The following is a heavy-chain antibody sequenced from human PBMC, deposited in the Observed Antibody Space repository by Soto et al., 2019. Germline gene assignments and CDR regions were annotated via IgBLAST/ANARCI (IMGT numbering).Heavy chain of an antibody. J-gene: IGHJ5*02. D-gene: IGHD5-18*01. CDR1: GFTFSSYG. Sequence: QVQLVESGGGVVQPGRSLRLSCAASGFTFSSYGMHWVRQAPGKGLEWVAVIWYDGSNKYYADSVKGRFTISRDNSKNTLYLQMNSLRAEDTAVYYCARDRGRGYSYGSSPWGQGTLVTVSS. CDR3: ARDRGRGYSYGSSP. V-gene: IGHV3-33*01. CDR2: IWYDGSNK.